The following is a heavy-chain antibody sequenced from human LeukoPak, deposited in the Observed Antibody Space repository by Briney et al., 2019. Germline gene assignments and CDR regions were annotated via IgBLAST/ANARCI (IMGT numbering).Heavy chain of an antibody. V-gene: IGHV4-34*01. D-gene: IGHD3-22*01. CDR2: INHSGST. CDR1: GGSLSGFY. CDR3: ARASSYDSVTRYDPAWFGP. Sequence: SETLSLTCAVYGGSLSGFYWSWIRQPPGKGLEWIGEINHSGSTNYNPSLKSQVTMSMDTSKKQLSLRVTSVTAADTAVYYCARASSYDSVTRYDPAWFGPWGQGTLVTVSS. J-gene: IGHJ5*02.